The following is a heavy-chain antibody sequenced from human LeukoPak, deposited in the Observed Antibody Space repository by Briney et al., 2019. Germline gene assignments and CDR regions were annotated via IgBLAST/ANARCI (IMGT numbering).Heavy chain of an antibody. CDR2: IYYSGST. CDR3: ARVKRIVVVPAARPNWFDP. Sequence: PSQTLSLTCTVSGGSISSGDYYWSWIRQPPAKGLEWIGYIYYSGSTYYNPSLKSRVTISVDTSKNQFSLKLSSVTAADTAVYYCARVKRIVVVPAARPNWFDPWGQGTLVTVSS. CDR1: GGSISSGDYY. J-gene: IGHJ5*02. V-gene: IGHV4-30-4*08. D-gene: IGHD2-2*01.